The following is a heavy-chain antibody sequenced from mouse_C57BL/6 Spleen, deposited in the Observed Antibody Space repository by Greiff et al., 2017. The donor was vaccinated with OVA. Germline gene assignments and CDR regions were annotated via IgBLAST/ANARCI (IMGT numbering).Heavy chain of an antibody. J-gene: IGHJ4*01. V-gene: IGHV5-4*03. CDR2: ISDGGSYT. CDR1: GFTFSSYA. D-gene: IGHD2-4*01. Sequence: EVMLVESGGGLVKPGGSLKLSCAASGFTFSSYAMSWVRQTPEKRLEWVATISDGGSYTYYPDNVKGRCTISRDNAKNNLYLQMSHLKSEDTAMYYCARGYDYDGAMDYWGQGTSVTVSS. CDR3: ARGYDYDGAMDY.